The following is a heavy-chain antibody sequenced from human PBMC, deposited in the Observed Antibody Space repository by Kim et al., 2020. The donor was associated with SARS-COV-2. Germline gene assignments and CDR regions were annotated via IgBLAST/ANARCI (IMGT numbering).Heavy chain of an antibody. D-gene: IGHD2-21*01. CDR1: GITFSTYW. J-gene: IGHJ5*02. Sequence: GSLRLSCAGSGITFSTYWMSWVRQAPGKGLEWVAIIKQDGSETHYVDSVKGRFSVSRDNAKNSLYLQMNSLRVEDTAVYYCALTILLGAWGQGTLVTVSS. CDR2: IKQDGSET. CDR3: ALTILLGA. V-gene: IGHV3-7*03.